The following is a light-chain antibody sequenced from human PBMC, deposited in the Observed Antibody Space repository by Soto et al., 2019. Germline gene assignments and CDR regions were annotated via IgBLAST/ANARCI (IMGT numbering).Light chain of an antibody. Sequence: EIVLTQSPATLSLSPGERATLSCRASQSVSSYLAWYQQKPGQAPRLLIYDASNRATGIPARFSGSGYGTDFTLTICSLEPEDFAVYYCQQRSNWVTFGGGTKVEIK. CDR1: QSVSSY. CDR2: DAS. J-gene: IGKJ4*01. V-gene: IGKV3-11*01. CDR3: QQRSNWVT.